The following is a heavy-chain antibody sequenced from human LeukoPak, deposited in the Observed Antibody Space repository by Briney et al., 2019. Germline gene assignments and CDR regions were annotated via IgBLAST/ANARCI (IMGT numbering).Heavy chain of an antibody. Sequence: ASVKVSCKASGYTLTSYGMNWVRQAPGQGLEWMGWINTNTGNPTYAQGFTGRFVFSLDTSVSTAYLQISSLKAEDTAVYYCARIPGSGWYQIFDYWGQGTLVTVSS. V-gene: IGHV7-4-1*02. CDR3: ARIPGSGWYQIFDY. CDR2: INTNTGNP. CDR1: GYTLTSYG. D-gene: IGHD6-19*01. J-gene: IGHJ4*02.